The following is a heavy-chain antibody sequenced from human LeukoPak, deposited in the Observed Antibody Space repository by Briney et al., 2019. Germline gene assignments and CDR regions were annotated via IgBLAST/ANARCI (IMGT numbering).Heavy chain of an antibody. CDR3: ARGVPAAIWYYYYYYYMDV. V-gene: IGHV1-3*03. Sequence: GASVKVSCKASGYTFTSYAMHWVRQAPGQRLEWMGWINAGNGNTKYSQEFQGRVTITRDTSASTAYMELSSLRSEDTAVYYCARGVPAAIWYYYYYYYMDVWGKGTTVTISS. J-gene: IGHJ6*03. CDR2: INAGNGNT. D-gene: IGHD2-2*02. CDR1: GYTFTSYA.